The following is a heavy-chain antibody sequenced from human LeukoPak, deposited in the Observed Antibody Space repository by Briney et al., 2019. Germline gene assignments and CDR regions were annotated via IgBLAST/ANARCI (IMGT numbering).Heavy chain of an antibody. CDR2: IYYSGST. J-gene: IGHJ4*02. Sequence: SETLSLTCTVSGGSISSYYWSWIRQPPGKGLEWIGYIYYSGSTNYNPSLKSRVTISIDRSKNQFSLKLTSVTAADTAVYYCAKSGSYYGSTSGWGQGTLVTVSP. D-gene: IGHD3-10*01. V-gene: IGHV4-59*12. CDR1: GGSISSYY. CDR3: AKSGSYYGSTSG.